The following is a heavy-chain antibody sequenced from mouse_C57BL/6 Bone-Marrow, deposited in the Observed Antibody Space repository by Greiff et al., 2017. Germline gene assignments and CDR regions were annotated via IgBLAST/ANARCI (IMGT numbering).Heavy chain of an antibody. CDR3: ARDTTVVADY. V-gene: IGHV5-4*03. Sequence: DVMLVESGGGLVKPGGSLKLSCAASGFTFSSYAMSWVRQTPEKRLEWVATISDGGSYTYYPDNVKGRFTLSRDNAKNNLYLQMSHLKSEDTAMYYCARDTTVVADYWGQGTTLTVSS. J-gene: IGHJ2*01. CDR1: GFTFSSYA. D-gene: IGHD1-1*01. CDR2: ISDGGSYT.